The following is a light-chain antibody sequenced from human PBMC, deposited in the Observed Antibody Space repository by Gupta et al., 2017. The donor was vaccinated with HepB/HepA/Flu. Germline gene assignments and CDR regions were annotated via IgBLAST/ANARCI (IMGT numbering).Light chain of an antibody. CDR1: QRISSY. J-gene: IGKJ5*01. CDR3: QQSDSTPNE. CDR2: AAS. Sequence: DMQMTQPPSSLSASVGDRVTITCRASQRISSYLNWYQQKPGKAPKLLIYAASSSESGVPSRFSGSGSGTDFTLTISRLQPEDFAIYYCQQSDSTPNEFGQGTQLEIK. V-gene: IGKV1-39*01.